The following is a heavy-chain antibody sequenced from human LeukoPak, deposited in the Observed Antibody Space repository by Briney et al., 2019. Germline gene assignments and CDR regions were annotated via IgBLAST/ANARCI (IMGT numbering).Heavy chain of an antibody. V-gene: IGHV1-69*05. J-gene: IGHJ3*02. CDR3: ARDHVTLVQGVIKRGGCDI. Sequence: GASVKVSCKASGCNLTNYAINWVRQAPGQGLEWVGGIIPLIGSTNYAQKFQGRVTITRDDSTATAYMELSRLRSEDTALYYCARDHVTLVQGVIKRGGCDIWGQGTMVTVSA. D-gene: IGHD3-10*01. CDR2: IIPLIGST. CDR1: GCNLTNYA.